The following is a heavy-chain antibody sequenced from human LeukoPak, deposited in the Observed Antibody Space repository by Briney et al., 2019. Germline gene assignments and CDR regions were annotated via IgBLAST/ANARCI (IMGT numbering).Heavy chain of an antibody. Sequence: GGSLRLSCAASGFTFSSYAMSWVRQAPGKGLEWVSAISGSGGSTYYADSVKGRFTISRDNSKNTLYLQMNSLRAEDTAVYYCASPRGYCRSTSCYAGDWYFDLWGRGTLVTVSS. CDR2: ISGSGGST. J-gene: IGHJ2*01. D-gene: IGHD2-2*01. CDR1: GFTFSSYA. V-gene: IGHV3-23*01. CDR3: ASPRGYCRSTSCYAGDWYFDL.